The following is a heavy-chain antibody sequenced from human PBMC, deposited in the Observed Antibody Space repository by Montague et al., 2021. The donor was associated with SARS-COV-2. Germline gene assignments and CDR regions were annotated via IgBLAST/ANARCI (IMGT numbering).Heavy chain of an antibody. CDR3: ARTSKLRESSGNYYYHAMDV. Sequence: SETLSLTCNVSGGSISSSTYYWGWIRQPPGKGLEWIGNLYNGGTTYYSPSLKSRVTISVDTSKNYFSLNMASVTAADAAVYYCARTSKLRESSGNYYYHAMDVWGQGTTVTVSS. V-gene: IGHV4-39*02. D-gene: IGHD3-16*01. CDR1: GGSISSSTYY. CDR2: LYNGGTT. J-gene: IGHJ6*02.